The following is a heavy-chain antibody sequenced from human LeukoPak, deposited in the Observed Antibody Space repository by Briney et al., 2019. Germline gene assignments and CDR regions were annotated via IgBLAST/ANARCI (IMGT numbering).Heavy chain of an antibody. CDR1: GFTFSSYA. D-gene: IGHD5-24*01. V-gene: IGHV3-64*01. CDR2: ISSNGGST. CDR3: ARDGPLKRRWLQSSFDS. Sequence: GGSLRLSCSASGFTFSSYAMHWVRQAPGKGLEYVSAISSNGGSTYYANSVKGRFTISRDNSKNTLYLQMGSLRAEDMAVYYCARDGPLKRRWLQSSFDSWGQGTLVTVSS. J-gene: IGHJ4*02.